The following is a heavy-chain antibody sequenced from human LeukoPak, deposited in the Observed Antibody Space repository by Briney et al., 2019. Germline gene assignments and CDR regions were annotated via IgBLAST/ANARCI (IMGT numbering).Heavy chain of an antibody. CDR3: ARLGYCSSTSCPKHYYYYGMDV. D-gene: IGHD2-2*01. CDR1: GYSFTSYW. V-gene: IGHV5-51*01. CDR2: IYPGDSDT. J-gene: IGHJ6*02. Sequence: GESLKISCKGSGYSFTSYWIGWVRQMPGKGLEWMGIIYPGDSDTRYSPSFQGQVTISADKPISTAYLQWSSLKASDTATYYCARLGYCSSTSCPKHYYYYGMDVWGQGTTVTVSS.